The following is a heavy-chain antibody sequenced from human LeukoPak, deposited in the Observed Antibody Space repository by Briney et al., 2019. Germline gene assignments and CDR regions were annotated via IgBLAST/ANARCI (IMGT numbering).Heavy chain of an antibody. CDR1: GGSISSSNW. CDR3: ARDPGIAADNWFDP. CDR2: IYHSGST. V-gene: IGHV4-4*02. D-gene: IGHD6-13*01. J-gene: IGHJ5*02. Sequence: SETLSLTCAVSGGSISSSNWWSWVRQPPGKGLEWIGEIYHSGSTNYNPSLKSRVTISVDKSKNQFSLKLGSVTAADTAVYYCARDPGIAADNWFDPWGQGTLVTVSS.